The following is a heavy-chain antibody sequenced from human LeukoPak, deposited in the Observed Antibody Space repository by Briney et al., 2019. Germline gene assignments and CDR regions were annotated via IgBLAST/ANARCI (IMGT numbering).Heavy chain of an antibody. V-gene: IGHV3-7*01. D-gene: IGHD3-9*01. J-gene: IGHJ3*02. Sequence: TGRSLRLSCAASGFTFSSYGMHWVRQAPGKGLEWVANIKQDGSEKYYVDSVKGRFTISRDNAKNSLYLQMNSLRAEDTAVYYCARVKIGNDILTGPWDAFDIWGQGTMVTVSS. CDR2: IKQDGSEK. CDR3: ARVKIGNDILTGPWDAFDI. CDR1: GFTFSSYG.